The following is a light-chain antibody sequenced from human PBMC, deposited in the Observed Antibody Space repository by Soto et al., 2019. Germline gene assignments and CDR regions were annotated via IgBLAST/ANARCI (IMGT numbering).Light chain of an antibody. CDR2: EVS. CDR1: STDVGGYDH. CDR3: SSYTSATTWV. Sequence: QSALTQPASVSESPGQSITISCIGTSTDVGGYDHVSRYQQHPGKAPKVIISEVSNRPSGVSTRFSGSKSGNTASLTISGLQTEDEADYYCSSYTSATTWVFGGGTKLTVL. J-gene: IGLJ3*02. V-gene: IGLV2-14*01.